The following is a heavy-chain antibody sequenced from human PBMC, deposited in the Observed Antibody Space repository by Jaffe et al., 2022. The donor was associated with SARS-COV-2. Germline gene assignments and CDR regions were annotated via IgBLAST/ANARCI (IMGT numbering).Heavy chain of an antibody. CDR3: AKDRIQLGDYYYGMDV. CDR2: ISYDGSNK. CDR1: GFTFSSYG. V-gene: IGHV3-30*18. J-gene: IGHJ6*02. D-gene: IGHD5-18*01. Sequence: QVQLVESGGGVVQPGRSLRLSCAASGFTFSSYGMHWVRQAPGKGLEWVAVISYDGSNKYYADSVKGRFTISRDNSKNTLYLQMNSLRAEDTAVYYCAKDRIQLGDYYYGMDVWGQGTTVTVSS.